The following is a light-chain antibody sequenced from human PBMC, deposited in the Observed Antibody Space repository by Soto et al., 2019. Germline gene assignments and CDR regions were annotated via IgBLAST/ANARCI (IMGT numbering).Light chain of an antibody. CDR2: GAS. CDR1: QSVSSSY. CDR3: QQYGSFPWYT. J-gene: IGKJ2*01. V-gene: IGKV3-20*01. Sequence: EIVLTQSPGTLSLSPGERATLSCRASQSVSSSYLAWYQQKPGQAPRLLIYGASSRATGIPDRFSGSGSGTDFTLTISRLEPEDFAVYYCQQYGSFPWYTFGQGTKLEIK.